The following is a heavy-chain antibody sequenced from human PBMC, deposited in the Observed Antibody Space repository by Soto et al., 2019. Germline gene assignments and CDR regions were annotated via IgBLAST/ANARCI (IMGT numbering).Heavy chain of an antibody. CDR3: AIGQSNSIVVVPAAMSWFDP. CDR1: GGTFSSYA. J-gene: IGHJ5*02. D-gene: IGHD2-2*01. Sequence: QVQLVQSVAEVKKPGSSVKVSCKASGGTFSSYAIIWVRQAPGQGLEWMGGIIPIFGKANYAQKFQGRVTITADEYKSTAYMELSSLRSEDTAVYYCAIGQSNSIVVVPAAMSWFDPWGQGTLVTVSS. CDR2: IIPIFGKA. V-gene: IGHV1-69*01.